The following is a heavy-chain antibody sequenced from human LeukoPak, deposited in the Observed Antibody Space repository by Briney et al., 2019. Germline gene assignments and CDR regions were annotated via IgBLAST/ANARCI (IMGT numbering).Heavy chain of an antibody. V-gene: IGHV1-69*13. J-gene: IGHJ6*02. CDR3: ARGVGYYGSGNSTDHGMDV. D-gene: IGHD3-10*01. Sequence: WASVKVSCKASGGAFSSYAISWVRQAPGQGLEWMGGIIPIFGTANYAQKFQGRVTITADESTSTAYMELSSLRSEDTAVYYCARGVGYYGSGNSTDHGMDVWGQGTTVTVSS. CDR1: GGAFSSYA. CDR2: IIPIFGTA.